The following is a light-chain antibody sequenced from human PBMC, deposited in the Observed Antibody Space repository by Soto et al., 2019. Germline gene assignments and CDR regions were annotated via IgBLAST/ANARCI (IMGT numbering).Light chain of an antibody. CDR1: SSDIGGYDY. Sequence: QSVLTQPASVSGSPGQSITISCTGTSSDIGGYDYVSWFQQHPGKAPKLIISRVTNRPSGVSNRFSGSKSGNTASLTISGLQAGDEADYFCSSYTSSTTWVFGGGTQLTVL. V-gene: IGLV2-14*01. CDR3: SSYTSSTTWV. J-gene: IGLJ3*02. CDR2: RVT.